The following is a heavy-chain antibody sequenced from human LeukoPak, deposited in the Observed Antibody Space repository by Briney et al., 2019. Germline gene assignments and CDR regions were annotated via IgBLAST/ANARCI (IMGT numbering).Heavy chain of an antibody. CDR3: ARHRVVAAAGTGNFDY. D-gene: IGHD6-13*01. V-gene: IGHV5-51*01. J-gene: IGHJ4*02. Sequence: GESLKISCKGSGYRFTSYWIGWVRQMPGKGLEWMGIIYPGDSDTRYSPSFQGQVTISADKSISTAYLQWSSLKASDTAMYYCARHRVVAAAGTGNFDYWGQGTLVTVSS. CDR2: IYPGDSDT. CDR1: GYRFTSYW.